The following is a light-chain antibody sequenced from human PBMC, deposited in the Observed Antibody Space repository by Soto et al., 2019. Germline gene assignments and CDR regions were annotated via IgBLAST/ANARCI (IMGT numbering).Light chain of an antibody. V-gene: IGKV1-33*01. J-gene: IGKJ3*01. CDR3: HHYYNPQIST. CDR1: QDLSDY. Sequence: DIQMTQSPSSLSASVGDRVTITCRASQDLSDYLNCYQHKAGEDPKLLIFDASNLETGVPSRFSGCGSGTEFTFNISNLQPEDVATYYCHHYYNPQISTCGPGTKVDIK. CDR2: DAS.